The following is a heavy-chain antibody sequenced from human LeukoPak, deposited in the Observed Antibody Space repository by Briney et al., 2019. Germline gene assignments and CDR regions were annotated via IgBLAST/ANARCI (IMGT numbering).Heavy chain of an antibody. CDR3: ARGSSLEYYYYGMDV. D-gene: IGHD2-2*01. J-gene: IGHJ6*02. CDR2: ISSSSSYI. V-gene: IGHV3-21*01. Sequence: GGSLRLSCAASGFTFSSYSMNWVRQAPGKGLEWVSSISSSSSYIYYADSVKGRFTISRDNAKNSPYLQMNSLRAEDTAVYYCARGSSLEYYYYGMDVWGQGTTVTVSS. CDR1: GFTFSSYS.